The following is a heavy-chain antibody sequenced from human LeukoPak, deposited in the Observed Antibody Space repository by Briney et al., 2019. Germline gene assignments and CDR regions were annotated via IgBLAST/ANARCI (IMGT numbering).Heavy chain of an antibody. CDR2: ISSSSSTI. V-gene: IGHV3-48*02. D-gene: IGHD2-15*01. CDR3: ARGVVVVAAREFDY. Sequence: PGGSLRLSCAASGFTFSSYSMNWARQAPGKGLEWVSYISSSSSTIYYADSVKGRFTISRDNAKNSLYLQMNSLRDEDTAVYYCARGVVVVAAREFDYWGQGTLVTVSS. CDR1: GFTFSSYS. J-gene: IGHJ4*02.